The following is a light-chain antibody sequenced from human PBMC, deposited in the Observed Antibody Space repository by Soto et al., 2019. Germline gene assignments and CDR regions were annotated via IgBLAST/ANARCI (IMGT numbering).Light chain of an antibody. CDR3: HQYHSWSHT. CDR2: GAS. J-gene: IGKJ2*01. V-gene: IGKV3-15*01. CDR1: QSVTTN. Sequence: ETVLTQSPATLSVSPGERATFSCKASQSVTTNLAWYQQKPGQVPRLLIYGASTRASGIPARFSGRGSGTEFTLNFISLKSEDFAIDHCHQYHSWSHTFGQETKLEIK.